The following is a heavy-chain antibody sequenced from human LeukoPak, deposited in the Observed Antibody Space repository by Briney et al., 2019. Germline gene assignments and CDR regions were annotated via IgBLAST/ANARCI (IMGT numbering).Heavy chain of an antibody. CDR2: ISSSSSYI. CDR1: GFTFSSYS. D-gene: IGHD6-13*01. V-gene: IGHV3-21*01. CDR3: ARELQLVNAFDI. J-gene: IGHJ3*02. Sequence: GGSLRLSCAASGFTFSSYSMNWVRQAPGKGLEWVSSISSSSSYIYYADSVKGRFTISRDNAKNSLYLQMSSLRAVDTAVYYCARELQLVNAFDIWGQGTMVTVSS.